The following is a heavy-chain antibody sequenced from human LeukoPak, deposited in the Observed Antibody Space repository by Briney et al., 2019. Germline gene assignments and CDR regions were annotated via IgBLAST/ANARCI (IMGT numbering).Heavy chain of an antibody. CDR2: VYTGGST. Sequence: SGTLSLTCTVSGGSLTSYYWSWLRQPPGKGLEWIGNVYTGGSTNYNPSLRGLVTMSLDTSKNQISLKLSSVTAADTAVYFCARFIYSTACFDYWGQGTLVTVSS. D-gene: IGHD6-13*01. V-gene: IGHV4-4*09. CDR3: ARFIYSTACFDY. CDR1: GGSLTSYY. J-gene: IGHJ4*02.